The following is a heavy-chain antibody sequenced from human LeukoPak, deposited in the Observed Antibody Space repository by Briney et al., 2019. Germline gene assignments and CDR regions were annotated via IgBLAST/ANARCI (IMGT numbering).Heavy chain of an antibody. CDR1: GGSISSSSYY. D-gene: IGHD5-18*01. J-gene: IGHJ5*02. CDR2: IYYSGST. CDR3: ARGGLGYSYGQNWDNWFDP. Sequence: SETLSLTCTVSGGSISSSSYYWGWIRQPPGKGLEWIGSIYYSGSTYYNPSLKSRVTISVDTSKNQFSLKLSSVTAADTAVYYCARGGLGYSYGQNWDNWFDPWGQGTLVTVSS. V-gene: IGHV4-39*01.